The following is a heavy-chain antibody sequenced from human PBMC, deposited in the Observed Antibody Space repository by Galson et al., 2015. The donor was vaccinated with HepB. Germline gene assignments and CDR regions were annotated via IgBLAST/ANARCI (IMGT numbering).Heavy chain of an antibody. CDR3: TDLLGDF. CDR1: GFNFTAYW. D-gene: IGHD7-27*01. J-gene: IGHJ4*02. Sequence: SLRLSCAASGFNFTAYWMSWARQTPGKGLEWVAILKDDGSKEHYVDSVKGRFTISRDNARKTLYLQMNSLRAEDTAVYYCTDLLGDFWGQGTLVTVSS. V-gene: IGHV3-7*03. CDR2: LKDDGSKE.